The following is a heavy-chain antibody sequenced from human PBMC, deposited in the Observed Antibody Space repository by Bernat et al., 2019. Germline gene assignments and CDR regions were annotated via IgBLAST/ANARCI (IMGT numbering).Heavy chain of an antibody. D-gene: IGHD5-24*01. J-gene: IGHJ6*02. CDR1: GFTFDSYA. CDR2: FSGSGGRS. V-gene: IGHV3-23*01. CDR3: AKVVTGEGYTYYYGLDV. Sequence: EVQLLESGGGLVQPGGSLRLSCAASGFTFDSYAMNWVRQARGKALDCVTGFSGSGGRSNYAASVKGRFSSSRYNSKNTLNLQMSSLRGEDTAVYYCAKVVTGEGYTYYYGLDVWGQGTTVTVSS.